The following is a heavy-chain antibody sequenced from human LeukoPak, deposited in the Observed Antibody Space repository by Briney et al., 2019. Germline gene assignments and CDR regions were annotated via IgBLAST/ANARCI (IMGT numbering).Heavy chain of an antibody. D-gene: IGHD3-9*01. J-gene: IGHJ4*02. CDR1: GGSISSSTYY. V-gene: IGHV4-39*07. CDR3: ARGGVYYDILTGYYRDY. CDR2: IYYNGST. Sequence: SETLSLTCTVSGGSISSSTYYWGWIRQPPGKGLEWIGSIYYNGSTYYNPSLKSRVTISVYTSKNQFSLKLSSVTAADTAVYYCARGGVYYDILTGYYRDYWGQGTLVTVSS.